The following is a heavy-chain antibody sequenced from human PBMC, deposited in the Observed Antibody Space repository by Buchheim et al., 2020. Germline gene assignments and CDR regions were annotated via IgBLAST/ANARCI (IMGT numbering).Heavy chain of an antibody. CDR2: ISGSGGST. D-gene: IGHD3-3*01. V-gene: IGHV3-23*01. J-gene: IGHJ6*02. Sequence: EVQLLESGGGLVQPGGSLRLSCAASGFTFSSYAMSWVRQAPGKGLEWVSAISGSGGSTYSADSVKGRFTISRDNSKNTLYLQMNSLRAEDTAVYYCAKAHYDFWSGYPYYYYYYGMDVWGQGTT. CDR1: GFTFSSYA. CDR3: AKAHYDFWSGYPYYYYYYGMDV.